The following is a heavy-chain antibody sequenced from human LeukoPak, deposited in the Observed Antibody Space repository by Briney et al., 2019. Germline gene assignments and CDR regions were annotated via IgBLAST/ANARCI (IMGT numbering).Heavy chain of an antibody. CDR2: ITSNSGHT. CDR1: GFTFDDYA. Sequence: GGSLRPSCAASGFTFDDYAMHWVRQTPGKGLEWVSGITSNSGHTGYADSVKGRFTISRDNAKNSLYLQMNSLRDEDMALYYCAKGTRKRWPQLDGFDIWGQGTMVTVSS. V-gene: IGHV3-9*03. D-gene: IGHD5-24*01. CDR3: AKGTRKRWPQLDGFDI. J-gene: IGHJ3*02.